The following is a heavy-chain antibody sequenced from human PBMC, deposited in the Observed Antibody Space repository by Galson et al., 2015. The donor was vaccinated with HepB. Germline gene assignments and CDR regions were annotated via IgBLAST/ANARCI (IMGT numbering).Heavy chain of an antibody. CDR2: INQGGNEI. Sequence: SLRLSCAASGFTFSNYWMDWVRQAPGKGPEWVANINQGGNEIYYLDSVKGRFTISRDNAKSSLYLQLNSLRAEDTAVYYCSRSLDFWGQGTLVTVSS. V-gene: IGHV3-7*01. CDR1: GFTFSNYW. J-gene: IGHJ4*02. CDR3: SRSLDF.